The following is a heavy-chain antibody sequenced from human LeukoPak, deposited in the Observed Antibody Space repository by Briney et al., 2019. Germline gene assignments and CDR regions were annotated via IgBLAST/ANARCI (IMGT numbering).Heavy chain of an antibody. CDR1: GFTFSNAY. CDR3: TTDAYI. Sequence: GGSLRLSCAASGFTFSNAYMTWVRQAPGKGLEWVGRIKNKKDGGTTDYAAPVKGRFTISRDDSKSTLYLEMNSLKIEDTAMYYCTTDAYIWGRGTLVTVSS. CDR2: IKNKKDGGTT. J-gene: IGHJ4*02. D-gene: IGHD3-16*01. V-gene: IGHV3-15*01.